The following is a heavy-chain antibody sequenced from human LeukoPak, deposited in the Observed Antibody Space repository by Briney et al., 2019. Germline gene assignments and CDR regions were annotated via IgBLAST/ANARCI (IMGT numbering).Heavy chain of an antibody. Sequence: SETLSLTCTVSGGSISSGGYYWSWIRQHPGKGLEWFGYIYYSGSTYYNPSLKSRVTISVDTSKNQFSLKLSSVTAVDTAVYSCARGYDSSLYLDYWGQGTLVTVSS. D-gene: IGHD3-22*01. CDR2: IYYSGST. V-gene: IGHV4-31*03. CDR1: GGSISSGGYY. CDR3: ARGYDSSLYLDY. J-gene: IGHJ4*02.